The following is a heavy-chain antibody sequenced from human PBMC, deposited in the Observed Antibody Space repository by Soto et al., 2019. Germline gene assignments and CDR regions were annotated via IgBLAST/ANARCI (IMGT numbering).Heavy chain of an antibody. D-gene: IGHD2-15*01. J-gene: IGHJ4*02. CDR2: INPNSGGT. Sequence: ASVKVSCKASGYTFTGYYMHWVRQAPGQGLEWMGWINPNSGGTNYAQKFQGWVTMTRDTSISTAYMELSRLRSDDTVVYYCATARSLGYCSEWGQGTLVTVSS. V-gene: IGHV1-2*04. CDR1: GYTFTGYY. CDR3: ATARSLGYCSE.